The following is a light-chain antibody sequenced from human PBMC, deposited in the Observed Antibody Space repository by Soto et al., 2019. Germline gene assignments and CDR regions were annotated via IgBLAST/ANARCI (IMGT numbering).Light chain of an antibody. CDR3: AAWDDSLNGYYV. J-gene: IGLJ1*01. CDR2: INS. CDR1: SSNIGSNA. V-gene: IGLV1-44*01. Sequence: QAVLTQPPSASGTPGQRVTISCSGSSSNIGSNAVNWYQQLPGTAPKLLIYINSQRPAGVPDRFSGSKSGTSASLAISGLQSEDEADYYCAAWDDSLNGYYVFGTGTKLTVL.